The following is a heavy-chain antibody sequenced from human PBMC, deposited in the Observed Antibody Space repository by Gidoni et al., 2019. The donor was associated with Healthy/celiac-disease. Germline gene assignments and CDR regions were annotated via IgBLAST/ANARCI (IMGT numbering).Heavy chain of an antibody. CDR1: GFTFSTYG. J-gene: IGHJ4*02. Sequence: QVQLVESGGGVVQPGRSLRLSCAASGFTFSTYGMHWVRQAPGKGLGWVAVIWNDGINKCYADSVKCRFTISRDNSKNTLYLQMNSLRAEDTAVYYCARGIAVAMPDYWGQGTLVTVSS. D-gene: IGHD6-19*01. V-gene: IGHV3-33*01. CDR3: ARGIAVAMPDY. CDR2: IWNDGINK.